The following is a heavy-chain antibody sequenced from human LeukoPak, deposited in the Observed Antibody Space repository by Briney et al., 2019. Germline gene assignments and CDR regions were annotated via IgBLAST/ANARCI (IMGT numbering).Heavy chain of an antibody. D-gene: IGHD3-9*01. J-gene: IGHJ4*02. Sequence: GGSLRLSCAASGFTFSSYGMGWVRQAPGKGLEWVSAITGSDTYYADSVRGRFTISSKNSKNTLYLQMNSRRAEDTAVYFCAKDLSTIILTGSSFDYWGQGTLVTVSS. CDR3: AKDLSTIILTGSSFDY. CDR1: GFTFSSYG. CDR2: ITGSDT. V-gene: IGHV3-23*01.